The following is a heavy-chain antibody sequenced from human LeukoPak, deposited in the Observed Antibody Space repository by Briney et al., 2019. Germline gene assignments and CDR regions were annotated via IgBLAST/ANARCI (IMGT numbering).Heavy chain of an antibody. V-gene: IGHV3-7*03. CDR2: IKQDGSEI. Sequence: GGSLRLSCAASGFIFNTYWMSWVRQAPGRGLEWVANIKQDGSEIYYADSVKGRFTISRDNAKNSLYLQMNSLRAEDTAVFYCAGASYDFWSGYTDYWGRGTLVTVSS. CDR1: GFIFNTYW. CDR3: AGASYDFWSGYTDY. D-gene: IGHD3-3*01. J-gene: IGHJ4*02.